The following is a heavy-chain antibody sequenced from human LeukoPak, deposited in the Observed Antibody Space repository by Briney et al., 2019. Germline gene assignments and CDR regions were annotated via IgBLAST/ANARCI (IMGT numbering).Heavy chain of an antibody. CDR2: IYTSGST. V-gene: IGHV4-4*07. J-gene: IGHJ5*02. D-gene: IGHD3-22*01. CDR3: ARNYYDSSGYRGDWFDP. CDR1: GGSISSYY. Sequence: SETLSLTCTVSGGSISSYYWSWIRQPAGKGLEWIGRIYTSGSTNYNPSLKSRVTMSVDTSKNQFSLKPSSVTAADTAVYYCARNYYDSSGYRGDWFDPWGQGTLVTVSS.